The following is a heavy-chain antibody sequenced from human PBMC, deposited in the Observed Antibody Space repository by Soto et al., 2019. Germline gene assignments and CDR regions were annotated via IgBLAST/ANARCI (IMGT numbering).Heavy chain of an antibody. CDR3: ASSGYGLYYFDY. D-gene: IGHD5-12*01. Sequence: QVQLVESGGGVVQPGRSLRLSCAASGFTFSSYGMHWVRQAPGKGLEWVAVIWYDGSNKYYADSVKGRFTISRDNSKNTLYLQMNSLRAEDTAVYYCASSGYGLYYFDYWGQGTLVTVSS. J-gene: IGHJ4*02. CDR1: GFTFSSYG. V-gene: IGHV3-33*01. CDR2: IWYDGSNK.